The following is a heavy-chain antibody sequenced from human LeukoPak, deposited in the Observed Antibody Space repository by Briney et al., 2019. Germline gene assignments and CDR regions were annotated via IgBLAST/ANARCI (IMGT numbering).Heavy chain of an antibody. CDR3: AKRWLQSWWFDY. CDR1: GGTFSSYA. V-gene: IGHV1-69*01. Sequence: SVKVSCKASGGTFSSYAISWVRQAPGQGLEWMGGIIPIFGTANYAQKFQGRVTITADESTSTAYMELSSLRSEDTAVYYCAKRWLQSWWFDYWGQGTLVTVSS. CDR2: IIPIFGTA. J-gene: IGHJ4*02. D-gene: IGHD5-24*01.